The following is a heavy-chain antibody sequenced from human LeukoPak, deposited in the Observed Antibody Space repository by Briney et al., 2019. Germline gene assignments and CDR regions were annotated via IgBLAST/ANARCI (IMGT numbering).Heavy chain of an antibody. Sequence: GGSLRLSCSASGFTFSNYAMHWVRQAPGKGLEYVSVISSTGGSTYYADSVKGRFTVSRDNSKNTLYLQMSSLRAEDTAVYYCARDSDSGYDFDYWGQGTLVTVSS. CDR3: ARDSDSGYDFDY. CDR2: ISSTGGST. CDR1: GFTFSNYA. J-gene: IGHJ4*02. D-gene: IGHD5-12*01. V-gene: IGHV3-64D*06.